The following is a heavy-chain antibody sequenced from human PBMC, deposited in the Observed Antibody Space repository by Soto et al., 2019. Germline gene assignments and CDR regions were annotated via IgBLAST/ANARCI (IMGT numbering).Heavy chain of an antibody. J-gene: IGHJ4*02. CDR1: GYAFTTYG. Sequence: QVHLVQSGAEVKKPGASVKVSCKGSGYAFTTYGITWVRQAPGQGLEWMGWMSAHNGNTKYAQKLQGRVTVTRDTSTSTAYMELRSLRSDDTAVYYCARGRYGDYWGQGALVTVSS. CDR3: ARGRYGDY. CDR2: MSAHNGNT. V-gene: IGHV1-18*01. D-gene: IGHD1-1*01.